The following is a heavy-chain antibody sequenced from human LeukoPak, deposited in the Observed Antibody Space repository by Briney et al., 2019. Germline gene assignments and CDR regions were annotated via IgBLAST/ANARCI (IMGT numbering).Heavy chain of an antibody. V-gene: IGHV3-23*01. CDR2: IGYSGSDT. J-gene: IGHJ4*02. D-gene: IGHD6-19*01. Sequence: GGSLRLSCIVSGFTLSSYEMTWFRQAPGKGLEWVSSIGYSGSDTHYADSVKGRFTVSRDNSKNTLYLQMNSLRAEDTAVYYCAKDPNSSGWYEGVFDYWGQGTLVTVSS. CDR1: GFTLSSYE. CDR3: AKDPNSSGWYEGVFDY.